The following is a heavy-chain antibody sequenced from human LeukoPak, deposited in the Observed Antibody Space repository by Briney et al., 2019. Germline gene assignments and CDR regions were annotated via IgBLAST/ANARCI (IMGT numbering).Heavy chain of an antibody. CDR3: ARIWAGAFSYYYYGMDV. J-gene: IGHJ6*02. Sequence: GGSLRLSCAASGFTASSNYMSWVRQAPGKGLEWVSVIYSGGSTYYADSVKGRFTISRDNSKNTLYLQMNSLRAEDTAVYYCARIWAGAFSYYYYGMDVWGQGTTVTVSS. D-gene: IGHD3-3*02. CDR1: GFTASSNY. V-gene: IGHV3-66*01. CDR2: IYSGGST.